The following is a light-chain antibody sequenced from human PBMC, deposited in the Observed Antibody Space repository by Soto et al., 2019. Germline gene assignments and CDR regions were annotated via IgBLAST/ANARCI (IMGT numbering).Light chain of an antibody. Sequence: DIQMPQSPSTLSASVGDRGTITCRASQSISGWLAWYQQTPGKAPKLLIYDASSLESGVPSRFSGSGSGTEFALTISSLQPDDFATYYCQQYNTYLWTFGQGTKVDIK. V-gene: IGKV1-5*01. CDR1: QSISGW. CDR3: QQYNTYLWT. CDR2: DAS. J-gene: IGKJ1*01.